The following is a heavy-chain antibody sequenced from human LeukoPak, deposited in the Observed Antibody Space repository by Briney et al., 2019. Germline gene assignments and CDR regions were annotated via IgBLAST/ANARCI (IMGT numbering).Heavy chain of an antibody. CDR2: ISTSGRTV. D-gene: IGHD2-8*01. CDR3: AREKMMVSARPFAFDL. Sequence: MTGGSLRLSCAASGFTFSDYYINWIRQAPGKGLEWISYISTSGRTVDYADSVKGRFTISRDNAKNSLYLQMNSLRAEDTAVYYCAREKMMVSARPFAFDLWGQGTLVTASS. CDR1: GFTFSDYY. V-gene: IGHV3-11*01. J-gene: IGHJ5*02.